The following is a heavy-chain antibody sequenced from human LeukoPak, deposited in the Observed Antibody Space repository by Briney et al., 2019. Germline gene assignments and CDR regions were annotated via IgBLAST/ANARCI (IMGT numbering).Heavy chain of an antibody. CDR1: GGTFTSYA. CDR2: IIPILGIA. Sequence: SVKVSCKASGGTFTSYAISWVRQAPGQGLEWMGRIIPILGIANYAQKFQGRVTITADKSTSTAYLELSRLRSEDTAVYYCARDFCYSGSYYYYGMDGWGQGITVTVSS. D-gene: IGHD2-21*02. V-gene: IGHV1-69*04. J-gene: IGHJ6*02. CDR3: ARDFCYSGSYYYYGMDG.